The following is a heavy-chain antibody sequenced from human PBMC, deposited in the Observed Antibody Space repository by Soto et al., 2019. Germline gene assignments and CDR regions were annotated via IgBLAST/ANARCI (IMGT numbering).Heavy chain of an antibody. Sequence: GGSLRLSCAASGFTFDDFAMHWVRQAPGKGLEWVSGISWNSVNIAYADSVKGRFTISRDNAKNSLYLQMNSLRAEDTAVYYCARSIAVAGPESDYWGQGTLVTVSS. V-gene: IGHV3-9*01. D-gene: IGHD6-19*01. CDR1: GFTFDDFA. CDR2: ISWNSVNI. CDR3: ARSIAVAGPESDY. J-gene: IGHJ4*02.